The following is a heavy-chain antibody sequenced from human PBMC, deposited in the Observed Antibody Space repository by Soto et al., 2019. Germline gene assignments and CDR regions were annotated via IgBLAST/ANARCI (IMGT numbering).Heavy chain of an antibody. CDR2: IYHSGST. Sequence: PSETLSLTCAVSGGSISSGGYSWIWIRQPPGKGLEWIGYIYHSGSTYYSPSLKSRVTISVDRSKNQFSLKLSSVTAADTAVYYCASYHRMGGLDYWGQGTLVTVSA. CDR3: ASYHRMGGLDY. J-gene: IGHJ4*02. D-gene: IGHD3-16*01. CDR1: GGSISSGGYS. V-gene: IGHV4-30-2*01.